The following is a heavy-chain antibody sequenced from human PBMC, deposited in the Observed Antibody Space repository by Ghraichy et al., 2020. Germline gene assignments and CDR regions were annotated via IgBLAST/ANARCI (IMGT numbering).Heavy chain of an antibody. CDR1: GGSISSSSYY. V-gene: IGHV4-39*01. CDR2: IYYSGST. CDR3: ARQYSSSSGDFDY. D-gene: IGHD6-6*01. Sequence: SETLSLTCTVSGGSISSSSYYWGWIRQPPGKGLEWIGSIYYSGSTYYNPSLKSRVTISVDTSKNQFSLKLSSVTAADTAVYYCARQYSSSSGDFDYWGQGTLVTVSS. J-gene: IGHJ4*02.